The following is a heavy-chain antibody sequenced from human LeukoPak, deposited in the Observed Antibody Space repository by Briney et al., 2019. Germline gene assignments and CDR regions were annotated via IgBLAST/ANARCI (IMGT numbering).Heavy chain of an antibody. CDR1: GFTVSSNY. V-gene: IGHV3-66*01. CDR3: ARVAVRELHTDS. D-gene: IGHD1-26*01. CDR2: IYSGGST. J-gene: IGHJ4*02. Sequence: PGGSLRLSCAASGFTVSSNYMSWVRQAPGKGLEWVSVIYSGGSTYYADSVKGRFTISRDNTKNTLYLQMNSLRTEDTAVFYCARVAVRELHTDSWGQGTLVTVSS.